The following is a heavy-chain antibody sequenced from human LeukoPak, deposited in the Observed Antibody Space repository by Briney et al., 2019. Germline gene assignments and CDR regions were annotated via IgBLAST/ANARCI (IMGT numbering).Heavy chain of an antibody. V-gene: IGHV3-30*02. CDR2: IRYDGSNK. CDR1: GFTFSSYG. D-gene: IGHD5-18*01. CDR3: AKAGTLDTAMMHFDY. Sequence: PGGSLRLSCAASGFTFSSYGMHWVRQAPGKGLEWVAFIRYDGSNKYYADPVKGRFTISRDNSKNTLYLQMNSLRAEDTAVYYCAKAGTLDTAMMHFDYWGQGTLVTVSS. J-gene: IGHJ4*02.